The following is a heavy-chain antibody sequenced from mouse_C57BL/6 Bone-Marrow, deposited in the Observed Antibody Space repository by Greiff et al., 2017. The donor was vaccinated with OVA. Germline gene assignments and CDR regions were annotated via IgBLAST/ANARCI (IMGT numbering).Heavy chain of an antibody. CDR3: AREGTTVVGDY. Sequence: QVQLKQPGAELVKPGASVKLSCKASGYTFTSYWMQWVKQRPGQGLEWIGEIDPSDSYTNYNQKFKGKATLTVDTSSSTAYMQLSSLTSEDSAVYDCAREGTTVVGDYWGQGTTLTVSS. CDR2: IDPSDSYT. V-gene: IGHV1-50*01. J-gene: IGHJ2*01. CDR1: GYTFTSYW. D-gene: IGHD1-1*01.